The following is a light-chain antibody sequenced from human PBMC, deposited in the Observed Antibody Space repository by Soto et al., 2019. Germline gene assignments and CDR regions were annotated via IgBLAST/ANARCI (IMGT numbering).Light chain of an antibody. J-gene: IGLJ2*01. Sequence: QSVLTQPPSVSGAPGQRVTISCTGSSSNIGAGYDVHWYQQLPGTAPKPLIYGNNNRPSGVPDRFSGSKSGTSASLAITGLQTEDEAYYYCQSYDSYLSGSVFGGGTKLTVL. V-gene: IGLV1-40*01. CDR2: GNN. CDR1: SSNIGAGYD. CDR3: QSYDSYLSGSV.